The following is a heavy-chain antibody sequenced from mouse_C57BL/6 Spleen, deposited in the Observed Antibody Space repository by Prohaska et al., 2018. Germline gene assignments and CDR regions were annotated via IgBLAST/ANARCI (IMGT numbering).Heavy chain of an antibody. V-gene: IGHV5-16*01. D-gene: IGHD1-1*01. CDR1: GFTFSVYY. Sequence: GFTFSVYYRAWVRQVPEKGLEWVANINYDGSSTYYLDSLKSRFIISRDNAKNILYLQMSSLKSEDTATYYCARGYGSSPYYFDYWGQGTKLTVPS. CDR2: INYDGSST. CDR3: ARGYGSSPYYFDY. J-gene: IGHJ2*01.